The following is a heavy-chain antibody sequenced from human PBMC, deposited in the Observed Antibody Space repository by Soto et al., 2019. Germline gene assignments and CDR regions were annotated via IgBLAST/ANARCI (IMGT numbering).Heavy chain of an antibody. D-gene: IGHD6-13*01. CDR3: ARLSSSWYGRIAY. V-gene: IGHV3-33*01. Sequence: QVQLVESGGGLVQPGRSLRLSCAASGFTFSSYGMHWVRQAPGTGLEWVSVIWYDGSNKYYADSVKGRFTISRDNSTNTLSLQMTSLRAEDPAVSFCARLSSSWYGRIAYWGQVTLVTVSS. J-gene: IGHJ4*02. CDR1: GFTFSSYG. CDR2: IWYDGSNK.